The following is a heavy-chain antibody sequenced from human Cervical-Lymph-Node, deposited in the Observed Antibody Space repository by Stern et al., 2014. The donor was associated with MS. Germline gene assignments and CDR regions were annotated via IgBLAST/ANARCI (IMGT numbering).Heavy chain of an antibody. CDR1: GFSLSTSGMR. CDR2: LDWDDDK. V-gene: IGHV2-70*04. Sequence: QVTLRESGPALVKPTQTLKLTCTFSGFSLSTSGMRVSWIRQPPGKALEWLASLDWDDDKFYSTSLKTRLTISKDTSKNQVVLTMTNMDPVDTATYYCARMGDAFDIWGQGTMVTVSS. CDR3: ARMGDAFDI. J-gene: IGHJ3*02.